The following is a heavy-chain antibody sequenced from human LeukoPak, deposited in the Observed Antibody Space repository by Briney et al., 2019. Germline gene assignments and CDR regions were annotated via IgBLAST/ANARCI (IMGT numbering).Heavy chain of an antibody. J-gene: IGHJ4*02. D-gene: IGHD3/OR15-3a*01. CDR1: GFTFSTYT. CDR2: ITTSASTI. Sequence: PGGSLRLSCAASGFTFSTYTMNWVRQAPGKGLQWVSYITTSASTIYYADSVKGRFTISRDNARNSMYLQMNSLRDADTAVYYCARDRDWSFDYWGQGTLVTLSS. V-gene: IGHV3-48*02. CDR3: ARDRDWSFDY.